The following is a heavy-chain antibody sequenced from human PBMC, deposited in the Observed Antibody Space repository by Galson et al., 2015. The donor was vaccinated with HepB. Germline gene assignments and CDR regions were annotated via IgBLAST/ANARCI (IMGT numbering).Heavy chain of an antibody. CDR2: INHSGST. D-gene: IGHD1-26*01. V-gene: IGHV4-34*01. Sequence: ETLSLTCAVYGGSFSGYHWSWIRQPPGKGLEWIGEINHSGSTNYNPSLKSRVTISVDTSKNQFSLKLSSVTAADTAVYYCARWSRKPTVGGGNYYYGMDVWGQGTTVTVSS. CDR3: ARWSRKPTVGGGNYYYGMDV. CDR1: GGSFSGYH. J-gene: IGHJ6*02.